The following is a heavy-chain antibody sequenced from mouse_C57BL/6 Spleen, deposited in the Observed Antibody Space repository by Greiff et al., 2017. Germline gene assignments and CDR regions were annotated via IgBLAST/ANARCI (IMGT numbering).Heavy chain of an antibody. Sequence: VQLQQSGPELVKPGASVKISCKASGYAFSSSWMNWVKQRPGKGLEWIGRIYPGDGDTNYNGKFKGKATLTADKSSSTAYMQLSSLTSEDSAVYFCANYDYDRAMDYWGQGTSVTVSS. CDR3: ANYDYDRAMDY. J-gene: IGHJ4*01. V-gene: IGHV1-82*01. CDR2: IYPGDGDT. CDR1: GYAFSSSW. D-gene: IGHD2-4*01.